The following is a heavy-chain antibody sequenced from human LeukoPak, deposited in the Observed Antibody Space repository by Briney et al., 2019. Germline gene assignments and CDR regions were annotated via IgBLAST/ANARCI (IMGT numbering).Heavy chain of an antibody. CDR1: GGSLSGYY. Sequence: PAESLSLTCAVYGGSLSGYYWGSVRQPPGKGLEWVGEINHSGSTNYNPSLKSRVTLSVDTSKNQFSLKLRSGTAATTAQYNSARGPRVLDSSGEGTLVTVSP. CDR2: INHSGST. J-gene: IGHJ4*02. V-gene: IGHV4-34*01. CDR3: ARGPRVLDS.